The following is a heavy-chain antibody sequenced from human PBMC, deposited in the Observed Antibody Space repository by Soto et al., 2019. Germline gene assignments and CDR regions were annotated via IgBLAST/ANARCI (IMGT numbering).Heavy chain of an antibody. Sequence: SETLSLTCAVSGVSISSSNIYGGLIRQPPGKGLEWIGMIYYSGTTYYNPSLKSRVTISVDTSKNQLSLKLSAVTAADTAVYFCSRKRAFLVGYYYMGICGEGTTVT. J-gene: IGHJ6*03. CDR3: SRKRAFLVGYYYMGI. CDR2: IYYSGTT. V-gene: IGHV4-39*01. D-gene: IGHD2-15*01. CDR1: GVSISSSNIY.